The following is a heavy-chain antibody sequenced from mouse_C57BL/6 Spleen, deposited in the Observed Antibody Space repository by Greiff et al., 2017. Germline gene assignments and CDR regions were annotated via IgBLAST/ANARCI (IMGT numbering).Heavy chain of an antibody. CDR1: GFTFSDAW. V-gene: IGHV6-6*01. CDR2: IRNKANNHAT. Sequence: EVQLVESGGGLVQPGGSMKLSCAASGFTFSDAWMDWVRQSPEKGLEWVAEIRNKANNHATYYAKSVKGRFTISRDDSKSSVYLQMNSLRAEDTGIYYCTRSQRVYYFDYWGQGTTLTISS. J-gene: IGHJ2*01. CDR3: TRSQRVYYFDY.